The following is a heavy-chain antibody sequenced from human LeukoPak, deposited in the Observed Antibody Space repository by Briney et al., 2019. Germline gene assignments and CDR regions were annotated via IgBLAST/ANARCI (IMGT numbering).Heavy chain of an antibody. V-gene: IGHV3-23*01. D-gene: IGHD3-22*01. CDR2: ISDSGDRT. J-gene: IGHJ4*02. CDR3: AKGLGTSGYHDY. Sequence: GALRLSCAASGFPFSNYAMTWVRQAPGKGLGRVSGISDSGDRTYYADSVKGRFTISRDNSKNMLYLQMNSLRVEDTALYYCAKGLGTSGYHDYWGQGTLVTVSS. CDR1: GFPFSNYA.